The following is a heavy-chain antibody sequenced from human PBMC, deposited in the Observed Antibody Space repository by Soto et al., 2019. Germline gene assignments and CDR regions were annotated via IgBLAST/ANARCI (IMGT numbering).Heavy chain of an antibody. J-gene: IGHJ4*02. V-gene: IGHV4-30-2*06. Sequence: TLSLTCSVSGVTISYGGYSWSWIRQSPGKGLEWLGYISHVETTYYNPSFQSRLSLSIDRTRNQFSLSLSSMTAADNAVYYCARGGGYDSFDFWGQGIQVTVSS. CDR1: GVTISYGGYS. CDR3: ARGGGYDSFDF. CDR2: ISHVETT. D-gene: IGHD3-3*01.